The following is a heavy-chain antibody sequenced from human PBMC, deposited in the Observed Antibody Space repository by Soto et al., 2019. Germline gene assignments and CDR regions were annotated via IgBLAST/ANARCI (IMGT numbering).Heavy chain of an antibody. CDR1: GGSVSSGSYY. D-gene: IGHD3-22*01. J-gene: IGHJ4*02. CDR2: IYYSGST. Sequence: SETLSLTCTVSGGSVSSGSYYWSWIRQPPGKGREWIGYIYYSGSTNYNPSLKSRVTVSIDMSENHFSLRLSSVTAADTAVYYCARDRRQGIAYDGSGYYYHGGVFDYWGQGALVTVSS. V-gene: IGHV4-61*03. CDR3: ARDRRQGIAYDGSGYYYHGGVFDY.